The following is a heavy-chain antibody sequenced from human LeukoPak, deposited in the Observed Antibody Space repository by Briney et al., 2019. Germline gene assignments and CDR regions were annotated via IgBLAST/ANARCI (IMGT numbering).Heavy chain of an antibody. CDR2: ISWNSGSI. CDR3: AKDAGRGDGYSAAY. Sequence: PGGSLRLSCAASGFTFDDYAMHWVRQAPGKGLEWVSGISWNSGSIGYADSVKGRFTISRDNAKNSLYLQMNSLRAEDTALYYCAKDAGRGDGYSAAYWGQGTLVTVSS. J-gene: IGHJ4*02. V-gene: IGHV3-9*01. CDR1: GFTFDDYA. D-gene: IGHD5-24*01.